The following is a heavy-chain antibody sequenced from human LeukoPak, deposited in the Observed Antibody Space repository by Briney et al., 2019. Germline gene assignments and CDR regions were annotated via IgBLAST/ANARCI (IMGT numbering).Heavy chain of an antibody. V-gene: IGHV1-18*01. CDR3: TRVPELPDY. CDR1: GYTFTSYG. CDR2: INAYNGNT. J-gene: IGHJ4*02. Sequence: GSVKVSCKASGYTFTSYGINWVRQAPGQGLEWMGWINAYNGNTNYSQKFQGRVTLTTETSTTTAYMELRSLTSDDPAVYYCTRVPELPDYWGQGTLVTVSS. D-gene: IGHD2-15*01.